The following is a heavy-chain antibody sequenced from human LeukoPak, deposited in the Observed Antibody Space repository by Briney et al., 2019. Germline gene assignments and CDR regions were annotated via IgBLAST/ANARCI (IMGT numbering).Heavy chain of an antibody. D-gene: IGHD3-22*01. Sequence: KSSETLSLTCTVSSGSISTSNYYWGWVRQPPGKALEWIGNIFYSGSTYYSPSLKSRVTISLDTSRNQFSLKLNSVTAADTAVYYCAREYYDNNKAPAFDIWGQGTMVTVSS. V-gene: IGHV4-39*07. CDR3: AREYYDNNKAPAFDI. J-gene: IGHJ3*02. CDR2: IFYSGST. CDR1: SGSISTSNYY.